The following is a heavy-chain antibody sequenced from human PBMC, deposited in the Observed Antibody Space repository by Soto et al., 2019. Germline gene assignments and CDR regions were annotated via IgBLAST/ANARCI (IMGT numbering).Heavy chain of an antibody. CDR1: GGSISDYY. CDR2: IYYTGST. CDR3: AASLAVAPTWGNWFDP. J-gene: IGHJ5*02. V-gene: IGHV4-59*01. Sequence: QVRLQESGPGLLKPSETLSLTCTVSGGSISDYYWNWVRQPPGKRLEWIGFIYYTGSTDYNPSFKSRVTISLDTSKKQFSLRLNSVTAADAAVYYCAASLAVAPTWGNWFDPWGQGTLVTVSS. D-gene: IGHD6-19*01.